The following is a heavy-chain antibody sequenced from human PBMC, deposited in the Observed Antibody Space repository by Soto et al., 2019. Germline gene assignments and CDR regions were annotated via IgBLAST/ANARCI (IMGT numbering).Heavy chain of an antibody. Sequence: GGSLRLSCAASGFTFSSYAMGWVRQGPGKGLEWVAVVSIGGSTHYADSVRGRFNISRDNSKNTLSLQMNSLTAEDTAVYFCAKRRGAGGHFDYWGQGA. V-gene: IGHV3-23*01. CDR2: VSIGGST. CDR1: GFTFSSYA. D-gene: IGHD2-15*01. CDR3: AKRRGAGGHFDY. J-gene: IGHJ4*02.